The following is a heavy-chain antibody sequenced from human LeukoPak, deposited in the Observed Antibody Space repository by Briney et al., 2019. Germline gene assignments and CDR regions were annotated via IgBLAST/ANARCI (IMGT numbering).Heavy chain of an antibody. V-gene: IGHV3-33*01. CDR1: GFTFSNYG. Sequence: PGGSLRLSCAASGFTFSNYGMHWVRQAPGKGLEWVAVIWYDGSNKYYVDSVKGRFTISRDNSKNTLYLQMNSLRAEDTAVYYCAAIAARPPAFDYWGQGTLVTVSS. J-gene: IGHJ4*02. CDR2: IWYDGSNK. D-gene: IGHD6-6*01. CDR3: AAIAARPPAFDY.